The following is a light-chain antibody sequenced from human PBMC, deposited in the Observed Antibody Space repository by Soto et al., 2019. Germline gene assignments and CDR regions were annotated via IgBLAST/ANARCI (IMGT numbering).Light chain of an antibody. CDR1: QSVSSN. V-gene: IGKV3-15*01. J-gene: IGKJ1*01. Sequence: EIVMTQSPATLSVSPGERATLSCRASQSVSSNLAWYQQKPGQAPRLLIYGASTRATGIPARFSGSGSGTEFTLNIRSLQSEDFAVYSCQQYNNWPRTFGQGTKVEIK. CDR3: QQYNNWPRT. CDR2: GAS.